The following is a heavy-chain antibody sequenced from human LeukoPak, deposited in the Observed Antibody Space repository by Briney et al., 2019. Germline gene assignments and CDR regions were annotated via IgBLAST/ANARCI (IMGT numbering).Heavy chain of an antibody. J-gene: IGHJ4*02. CDR3: ARGIQLWLCARGRRFYFDY. V-gene: IGHV4-34*01. CDR2: INHSGST. Sequence: PSETLSLTCAVYGGSFSGYYWSWIRQPPGKGLEWIGEINHSGSTNYNPSLKSRVTISVDTSKNQFSLKLSSVTAADTAVYYCARGIQLWLCARGRRFYFDYWGQGTLVTVSS. D-gene: IGHD5-18*01. CDR1: GGSFSGYY.